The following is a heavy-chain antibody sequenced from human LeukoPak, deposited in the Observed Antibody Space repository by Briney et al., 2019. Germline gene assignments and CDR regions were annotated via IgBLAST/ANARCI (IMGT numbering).Heavy chain of an antibody. J-gene: IGHJ5*02. V-gene: IGHV1-8*01. D-gene: IGHD3-10*01. Sequence: ASVRVSCKASGYTFTSYDIDWVRQAPGQGLEWMGWMNPNSGNTGYAQKFQGRVTMTRNTSISTAYMELSSLRSEDTAVYYCARASRGLWFGELDFNWFDPWGQGTLVTVSS. CDR2: MNPNSGNT. CDR1: GYTFTSYD. CDR3: ARASRGLWFGELDFNWFDP.